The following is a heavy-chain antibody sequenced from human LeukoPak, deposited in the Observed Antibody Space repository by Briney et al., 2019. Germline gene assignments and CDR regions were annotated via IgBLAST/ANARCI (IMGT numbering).Heavy chain of an antibody. D-gene: IGHD2-15*01. CDR2: IYWDDDK. Sequence: SGPTLVKPTQTLTLTCTFSGFSLSTSGVGVGWIRQPPGKALEWLALIYWDDDKRYSPSLKSRLTTTKDTSKNQVVLTMTNMDPVDTATYYCAHSLGGRYKEDNWFDPWGQGTLVTVSS. V-gene: IGHV2-5*02. J-gene: IGHJ5*02. CDR1: GFSLSTSGVG. CDR3: AHSLGGRYKEDNWFDP.